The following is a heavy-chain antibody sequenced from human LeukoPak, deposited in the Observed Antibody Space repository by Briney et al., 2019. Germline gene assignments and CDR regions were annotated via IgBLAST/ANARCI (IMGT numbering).Heavy chain of an antibody. J-gene: IGHJ6*03. V-gene: IGHV4-4*07. CDR1: GGSISSSY. CDR2: IYTSGDT. CDR3: ARTNSNPSYYYYYMDV. Sequence: SETLSLTCTVSGGSISSSYCNWIRQPAGKGLEGIGRIYTSGDTHYNPSLKSRVTMSVDTSTNQFSLRLSSVTAADTGVYYCARTNSNPSYYYYYMDVWGKGTTVTVSS. D-gene: IGHD4-11*01.